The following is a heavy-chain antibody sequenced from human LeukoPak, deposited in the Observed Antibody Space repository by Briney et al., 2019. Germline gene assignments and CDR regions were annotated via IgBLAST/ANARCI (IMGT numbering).Heavy chain of an antibody. CDR3: ARHVVAVGFDY. V-gene: IGHV3-20*04. CDR2: INWNGGST. D-gene: IGHD3-22*01. J-gene: IGHJ4*02. CDR1: GFTFNDYG. Sequence: PGGSLRLSCAASGFTFNDYGMSWVRQAPGRGLEWVSGINWNGGSTAYADSVSGRFTISRDNAKNSLYLQMNSLRVEDTAVYYCARHVVAVGFDYWGQGTLVTVSS.